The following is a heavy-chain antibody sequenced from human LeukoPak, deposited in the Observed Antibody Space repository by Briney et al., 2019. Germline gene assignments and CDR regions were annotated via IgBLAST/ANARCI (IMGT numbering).Heavy chain of an antibody. J-gene: IGHJ4*02. D-gene: IGHD3-22*01. CDR2: ISAYNGNT. CDR1: GYTFTSYG. Sequence: ASVKVSCKASGYTFTSYGISWVRQAPGQGLEWMGWISAYNGNTNYAQKLQGRVTMTRDTSISTAYMELSRLRSDDTAVYYCARDLGYDSSGFWYWGLGTLVTVSS. V-gene: IGHV1-18*01. CDR3: ARDLGYDSSGFWY.